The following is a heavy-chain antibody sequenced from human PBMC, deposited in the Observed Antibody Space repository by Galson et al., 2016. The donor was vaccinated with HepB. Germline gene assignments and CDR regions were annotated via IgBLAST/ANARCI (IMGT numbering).Heavy chain of an antibody. D-gene: IGHD3-10*01. Sequence: SLRLSCAASGFTVYNNYMWWVRQAPGKGLDWVSLIYSGGSTSYADSVKGRFTISRDSSKNTLYLHLNSLRAEDTAVYFCVKGLYGSGSSGDYWGQGTLVTVSS. CDR2: IYSGGST. V-gene: IGHV3-53*01. J-gene: IGHJ4*02. CDR3: VKGLYGSGSSGDY. CDR1: GFTVYNNY.